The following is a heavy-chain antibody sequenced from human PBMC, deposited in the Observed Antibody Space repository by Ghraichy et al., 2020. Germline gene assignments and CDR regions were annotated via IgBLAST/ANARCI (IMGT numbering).Heavy chain of an antibody. D-gene: IGHD5-18*01. V-gene: IGHV4-38-2*02. CDR2: IFHNGIT. CDR3: ARHDSYGYIRYVHFDY. Sequence: TLSLTCTVSGYSISGGYYWGWIRQPPGKGLEWIGTIFHNGITYYNPSLESRVTMSVDTSKNQFSLRLTSMTAADTAIYYCARHDSYGYIRYVHFDYWGQGALVTVSS. CDR1: GYSISGGYY. J-gene: IGHJ4*02.